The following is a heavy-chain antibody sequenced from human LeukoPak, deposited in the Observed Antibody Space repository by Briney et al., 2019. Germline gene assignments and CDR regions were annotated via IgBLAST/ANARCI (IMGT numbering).Heavy chain of an antibody. CDR2: ICYSVGT. CDR3: ADMVRGVIVGPNSYSYYMDV. D-gene: IGHD3-10*01. J-gene: IGHJ6*03. Sequence: PSETLSLTCTVSGGSIGSLLFYWAWIRQPPGRGLGWIGRICYSVGTYYNPSPKRHVTMSVDTSNSHFSLNPPSLTAADTAVYFCADMVRGVIVGPNSYSYYMDVWGKGATVTVS. CDR1: GGSIGSLLFY. V-gene: IGHV4-39*02.